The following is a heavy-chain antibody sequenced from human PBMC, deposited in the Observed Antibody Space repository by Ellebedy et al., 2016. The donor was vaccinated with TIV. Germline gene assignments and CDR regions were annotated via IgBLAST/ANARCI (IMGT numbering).Heavy chain of an antibody. Sequence: ALVKVSCXASGYTFTSYGVSWVRQAPGQGLEWMGWINAYNGDTRYPQKFQGRVTMTTDTSTSTAYLELRSLRSDDTAVYYCARDMAPGTPGRGDYWGQGTLVTVSS. CDR2: INAYNGDT. V-gene: IGHV1-18*01. CDR3: ARDMAPGTPGRGDY. D-gene: IGHD1-1*01. CDR1: GYTFTSYG. J-gene: IGHJ4*02.